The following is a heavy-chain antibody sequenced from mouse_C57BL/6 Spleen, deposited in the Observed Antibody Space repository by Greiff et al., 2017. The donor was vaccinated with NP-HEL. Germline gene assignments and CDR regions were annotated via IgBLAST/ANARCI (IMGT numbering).Heavy chain of an antibody. Sequence: QVQLQQSGAELARPGASVKLSCKASGYTFTSYGISWVKQRTGQGLEWIGEIYPRSGNTYYNEKFKGKATLTADKSSSTAYMELRSLTSEDSAVYFCARWDGNFGGFAYWGQGTLVTVSA. CDR3: ARWDGNFGGFAY. V-gene: IGHV1-81*01. CDR2: IYPRSGNT. D-gene: IGHD2-1*01. J-gene: IGHJ3*01. CDR1: GYTFTSYG.